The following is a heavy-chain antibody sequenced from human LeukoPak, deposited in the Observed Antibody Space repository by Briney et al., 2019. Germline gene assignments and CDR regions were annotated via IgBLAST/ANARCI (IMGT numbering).Heavy chain of an antibody. Sequence: MPSETLSLTCTVSGGSITNYYWNWIRQPPGKDLEWIGCVSYSGRTHYSSALKSRVTISVDTSKNQFSLNLGSVTAADTAVYYCARPGRQDAYNGHYWYFDLWGRGTLVTVSS. CDR1: GGSITNYY. D-gene: IGHD5-24*01. V-gene: IGHV4-59*01. J-gene: IGHJ2*01. CDR2: VSYSGRT. CDR3: ARPGRQDAYNGHYWYFDL.